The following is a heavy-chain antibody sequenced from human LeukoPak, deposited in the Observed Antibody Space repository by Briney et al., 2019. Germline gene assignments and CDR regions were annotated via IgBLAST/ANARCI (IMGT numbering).Heavy chain of an antibody. J-gene: IGHJ4*02. CDR3: ARDLLEYYYDSSGYVY. CDR2: INAGNGNT. V-gene: IGHV1-3*01. Sequence: ASVKVSCKASGYTFTSYAMHWVRQAPGQRLEWMGWINAGNGNTKYSQKFQGRVTITRDTSASTAYMELSSLRSEDTAVYYCARDLLEYYYDSSGYVYWGQGTLVTVSS. CDR1: GYTFTSYA. D-gene: IGHD3-22*01.